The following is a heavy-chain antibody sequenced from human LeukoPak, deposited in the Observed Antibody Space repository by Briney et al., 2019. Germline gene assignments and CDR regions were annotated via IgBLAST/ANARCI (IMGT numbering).Heavy chain of an antibody. V-gene: IGHV1-69*05. CDR2: IIPIFGTA. CDR1: GGTFSSYA. J-gene: IGHJ4*02. D-gene: IGHD3-22*01. Sequence: GASVKVSCKASGGTFSSYAISWVRLAPGQGLEWMGRIIPIFGTANYAQKFQGRVTITTDESTSTAYMELSSLRSEDTAVYYCARAPYYYDSSGYDDYWGQGTLVTVSS. CDR3: ARAPYYYDSSGYDDY.